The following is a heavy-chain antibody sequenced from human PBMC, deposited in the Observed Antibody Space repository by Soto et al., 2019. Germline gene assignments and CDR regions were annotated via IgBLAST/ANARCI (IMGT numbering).Heavy chain of an antibody. Sequence: QVQLVQSGAEVKKPGASVKVSCKASGYTFTSYDMNWVRQATGQGLEWMGWMNPNSGNTGYAQKFQGRVTMTRNTAINTAYMELSSLSSEDTAVYYCAIVAARPPDYWGQGTLVTVSS. D-gene: IGHD6-6*01. CDR1: GYTFTSYD. V-gene: IGHV1-8*02. CDR3: AIVAARPPDY. J-gene: IGHJ4*02. CDR2: MNPNSGNT.